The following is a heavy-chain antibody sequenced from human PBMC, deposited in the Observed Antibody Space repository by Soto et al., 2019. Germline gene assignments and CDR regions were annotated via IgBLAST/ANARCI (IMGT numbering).Heavy chain of an antibody. V-gene: IGHV3-23*01. D-gene: IGHD3-3*01. J-gene: IGHJ4*02. CDR2: ISGSGGST. CDR3: ARRFLEWLSTPKYYFDY. CDR1: GFTFSSYA. Sequence: GGSLRLSCAASGFTFSSYAMSWVRQAPGKGLEWVSAISGSGGSTYYADSVKGRFTISRDNSKNTLYLQTNSLRAEDTAVYYCARRFLEWLSTPKYYFDYWGQGNLVTVSS.